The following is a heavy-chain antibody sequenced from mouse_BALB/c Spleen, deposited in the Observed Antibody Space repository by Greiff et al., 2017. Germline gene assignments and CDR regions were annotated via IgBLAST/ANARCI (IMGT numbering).Heavy chain of an antibody. CDR2: IYPGGGYT. V-gene: IGHV1-63*02. J-gene: IGHJ3*01. CDR3: AREGVYGSSPWFAY. D-gene: IGHD1-1*01. Sequence: QVQLKQSGAELVRPGTSVKISCKASGYTFTNYWLGWVKQRPGHGLEWIGDIYPGGGYTNYNEKFKGKATLTADTSSSTAYMQLSSLTSEDSAVYFCAREGVYGSSPWFAYWGQGTLVTVSA. CDR1: GYTFTNYW.